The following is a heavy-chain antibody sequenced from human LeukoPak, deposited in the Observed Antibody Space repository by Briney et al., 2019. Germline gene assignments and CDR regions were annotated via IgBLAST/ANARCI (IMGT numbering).Heavy chain of an antibody. Sequence: ASVKVSCKASGHTFTSYGISWVRQAPGQGLEWMGWISAYNGNTNYAQKLQGRVTMTTDTSTSTAYMELRSLRSDDTAVYYCARSSEYYYDSSGVAAFDIWGQGTMVTVSS. D-gene: IGHD3-22*01. V-gene: IGHV1-18*01. J-gene: IGHJ3*02. CDR2: ISAYNGNT. CDR1: GHTFTSYG. CDR3: ARSSEYYYDSSGVAAFDI.